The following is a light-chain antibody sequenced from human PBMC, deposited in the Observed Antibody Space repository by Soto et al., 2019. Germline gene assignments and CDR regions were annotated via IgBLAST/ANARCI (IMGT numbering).Light chain of an antibody. Sequence: QSVLTQPPSVSGAPGQRVTISCSGSSSNIGAGYDVHWYEQLPGQAPKLLISGDNNRPSGVPDRFSASKSGTSASLTITGLQDEDEADYYCQSYDSTLSGSPVVFGGGTKLTLL. CDR3: QSYDSTLSGSPVV. V-gene: IGLV1-40*01. CDR2: GDN. CDR1: SSNIGAGYD. J-gene: IGLJ2*01.